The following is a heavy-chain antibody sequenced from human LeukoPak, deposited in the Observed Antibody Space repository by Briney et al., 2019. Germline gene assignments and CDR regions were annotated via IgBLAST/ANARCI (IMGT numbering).Heavy chain of an antibody. J-gene: IGHJ2*01. D-gene: IGHD2-2*01. CDR1: GGSISSYY. CDR3: ARETHMYCKSNSCYGYFDL. Sequence: SETLSPTCTVSGGSISSYYWSWIRQPPGKGLEWIGYIYYSGSTNYNPSLKSRVTISVDTSKNQFSLKLSSVTAADTAVYYCARETHMYCKSNSCYGYFDLWGRGTLVTVSS. V-gene: IGHV4-59*12. CDR2: IYYSGST.